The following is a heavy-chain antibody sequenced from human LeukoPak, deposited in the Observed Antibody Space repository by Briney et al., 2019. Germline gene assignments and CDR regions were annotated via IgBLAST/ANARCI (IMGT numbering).Heavy chain of an antibody. D-gene: IGHD3-3*01. J-gene: IGHJ5*02. CDR3: AREREITIFGVVGSPPFDP. V-gene: IGHV1-2*02. CDR2: INPNSGGT. CDR1: GYTFTSYG. Sequence: GASVKVSCKASGYTFTSYGISWVRQAPGQGLEWMGWINPNSGGTNYAQKFQGRVTMTRDTSISTAYMELSRLRSDDTAVYYCAREREITIFGVVGSPPFDPWGQGTLVTVSS.